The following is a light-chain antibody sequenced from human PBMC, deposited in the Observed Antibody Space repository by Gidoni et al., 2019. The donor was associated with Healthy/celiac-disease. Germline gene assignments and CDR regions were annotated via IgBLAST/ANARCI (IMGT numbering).Light chain of an antibody. J-gene: IGKJ3*01. CDR3: QQYNSYLFT. CDR2: DAS. V-gene: IGKV1-5*01. CDR1: QSISSR. Sequence: DIQMTQSPSTLSASVGDRVTITCRASQSISSRLAWYQQKTGKAPKLLIYDASSLESGVPSRFSGSGSGTEFTLTISSLQPDDFATYYCQQYNSYLFTFGPGTKVDIK.